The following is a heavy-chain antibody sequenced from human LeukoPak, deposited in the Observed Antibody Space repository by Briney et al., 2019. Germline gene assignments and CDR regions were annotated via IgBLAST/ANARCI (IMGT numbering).Heavy chain of an antibody. CDR3: ARQRGVIAAAYYFDY. Sequence: SETLSLTCTVSGGSISSSSYYWGWIRQPPGKGLEWIGSIYYSGSTYYNPSLKSRVTISIDTSKNQFSLKLSSVTAADTAVYYCARQRGVIAAAYYFDYWGQGTLVTVSS. J-gene: IGHJ4*02. CDR1: GGSISSSSYY. D-gene: IGHD6-13*01. V-gene: IGHV4-39*01. CDR2: IYYSGST.